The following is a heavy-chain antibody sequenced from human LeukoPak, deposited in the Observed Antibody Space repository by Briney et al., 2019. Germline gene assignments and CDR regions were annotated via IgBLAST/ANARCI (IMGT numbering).Heavy chain of an antibody. CDR3: ARLRVKDYDFWSDYPDY. J-gene: IGHJ4*02. CDR2: IYYSGST. V-gene: IGHV4-59*12. CDR1: GGSISSYY. D-gene: IGHD3-3*01. Sequence: SETLSLTCTVSGGSISSYYWSWIRQPPGKGLEWIGYIYYSGSTNYNPSLKSRVTISVDTSKNQFSLKLSSVTAADTAVYYCARLRVKDYDFWSDYPDYWGQGTLVTVSS.